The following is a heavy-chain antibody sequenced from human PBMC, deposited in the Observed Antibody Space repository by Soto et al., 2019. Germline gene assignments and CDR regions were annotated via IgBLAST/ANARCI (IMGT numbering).Heavy chain of an antibody. V-gene: IGHV3-7*01. CDR2: IRQDGGEK. CDR1: EFTFSAYW. CDR3: ASEYGDHLKFFDY. J-gene: IGHJ4*02. Sequence: GGSLRLSCATFEFTFSAYWMSWFRQAPGKGLEWVANIRQDGGEKYYVDSVKGRFTISRDNAKNSVYLQMNSLRVEDTAIYYCASEYGDHLKFFDYWGPGTLVTVSS. D-gene: IGHD4-17*01.